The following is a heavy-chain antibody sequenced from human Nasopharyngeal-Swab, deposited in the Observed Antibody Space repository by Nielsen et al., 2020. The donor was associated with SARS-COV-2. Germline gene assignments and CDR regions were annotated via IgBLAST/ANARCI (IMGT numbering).Heavy chain of an antibody. J-gene: IGHJ3*02. CDR2: IYYSGST. Sequence: SETLSLTFTVSGGSISSYYWSWIRQPPGKGLEWIGYIYYSGSTNYNPSLKSRVTISVDTSKNQFSLKLSSVTAADTAVYYCARASPQRITIFGVVDAFDIWGKGTMVTVSS. CDR1: GGSISSYY. D-gene: IGHD3-3*01. CDR3: ARASPQRITIFGVVDAFDI. V-gene: IGHV4-59*01.